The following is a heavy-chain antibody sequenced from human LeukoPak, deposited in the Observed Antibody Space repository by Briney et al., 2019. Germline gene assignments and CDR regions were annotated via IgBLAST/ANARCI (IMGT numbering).Heavy chain of an antibody. CDR1: GYIFNDYV. CDR3: ATDVRYFDPRIFDY. CDR2: IHTNTGNP. Sequence: ASVKVSCKASGYIFNDYVMNWVRQAPGQGLEWMGWIHTNTGNPTYAQGFTGRFVFSLDTSVSTAYLQISSLKAEDTAVYYCATDVRYFDPRIFDYWGQGTLVTVSS. D-gene: IGHD3-9*01. J-gene: IGHJ4*02. V-gene: IGHV7-4-1*02.